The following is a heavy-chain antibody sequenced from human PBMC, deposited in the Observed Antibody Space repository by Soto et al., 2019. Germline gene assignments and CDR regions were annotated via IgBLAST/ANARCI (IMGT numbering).Heavy chain of an antibody. D-gene: IGHD7-27*01. J-gene: IGHJ4*02. CDR3: ARVRTGEEYSFDY. V-gene: IGHV3-7*03. Sequence: GGSLRLSCAASGFTFSSYWMSWVRQAPGKGLEWVANIKQDGSEKYDVDSVKGRFTISRDNAKNSLYLQMNSLRAEDTAVYYCARVRTGEEYSFDYWGQGTLVTVSS. CDR2: IKQDGSEK. CDR1: GFTFSSYW.